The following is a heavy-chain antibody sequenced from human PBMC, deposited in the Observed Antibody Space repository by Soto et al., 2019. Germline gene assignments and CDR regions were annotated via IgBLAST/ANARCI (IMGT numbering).Heavy chain of an antibody. V-gene: IGHV1-69*05. D-gene: IGHD3-16*01. CDR3: ARHLGGNHYYYGMDV. CDR2: IIPIFGTA. CDR1: GGTFSSYA. J-gene: IGHJ6*02. Sequence: QVQLVQSGAEVKKPGSSVKVSCKASGGTFSSYAISWVRQAPGQGLEWMGGIIPIFGTADYAQKFQGRVRXTXAXSXXTAYMDLSSLRSEDTAVYYCARHLGGNHYYYGMDVWGQGTTVTVSS.